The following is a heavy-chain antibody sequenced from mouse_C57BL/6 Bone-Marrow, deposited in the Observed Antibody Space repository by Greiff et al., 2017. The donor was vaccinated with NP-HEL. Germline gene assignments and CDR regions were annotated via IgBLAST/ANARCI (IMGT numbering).Heavy chain of an antibody. CDR2: IYPGDGDT. D-gene: IGHD2-12*01. Sequence: QVQLQQSGPELVKPGASVKISCKASGYAFSSSWMNWVKQRPGKGLEWIGRIYPGDGDTNYNGKFKGKATLTADKSSSTAYMQLSSLTSEDSAVYFCASPRYDGWYFDVWGTGTTVTVSS. CDR3: ASPRYDGWYFDV. J-gene: IGHJ1*03. CDR1: GYAFSSSW. V-gene: IGHV1-82*01.